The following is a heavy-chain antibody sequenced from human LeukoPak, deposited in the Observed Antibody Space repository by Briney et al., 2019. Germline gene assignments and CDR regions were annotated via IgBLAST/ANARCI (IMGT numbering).Heavy chain of an antibody. CDR2: IIPIFGTA. CDR3: ARGPYSSSWYNWFDP. CDR1: GYTFTSYY. Sequence: GASVKVSCKASGYTFTSYYMHWVRQAPGQGLEWMGGIIPIFGTANYAQKFQGRVTITADESTSTAYMELSSLRSEDTAVYYCARGPYSSSWYNWFDPWGQGTLVTVSS. J-gene: IGHJ5*02. V-gene: IGHV1-69*13. D-gene: IGHD6-13*01.